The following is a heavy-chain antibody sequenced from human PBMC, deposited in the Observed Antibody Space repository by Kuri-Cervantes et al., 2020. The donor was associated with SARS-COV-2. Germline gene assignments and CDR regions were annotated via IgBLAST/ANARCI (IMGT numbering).Heavy chain of an antibody. D-gene: IGHD5-18*01. J-gene: IGHJ5*02. Sequence: ASVKVSCKASVYTFTSYGISWVRQAPGQGLEWMGWISAYNGNTNYAQKLQGRVTITADKSTSTAYMELSSLRSEDTAVYYCAGGRWIQLWQAIRWFDPWGQGTLVTVSS. CDR3: AGGRWIQLWQAIRWFDP. CDR2: ISAYNGNT. CDR1: VYTFTSYG. V-gene: IGHV1-18*01.